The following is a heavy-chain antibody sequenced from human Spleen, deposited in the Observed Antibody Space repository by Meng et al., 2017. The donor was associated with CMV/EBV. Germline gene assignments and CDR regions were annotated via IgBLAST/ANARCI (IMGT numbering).Heavy chain of an antibody. CDR3: AREGCSSTSCTTLDY. CDR1: GFTFSSYA. Sequence: GESLKISCAASGFTFSSYAMSWVRQAPGKGLEWISSISTSSITIYYADSVKGRFTISRDNAKNSLFLQMNSLRAEDTAVYYCAREGCSSTSCTTLDYWGQGAQVTVSS. J-gene: IGHJ4*02. CDR2: ISTSSITI. D-gene: IGHD2-2*01. V-gene: IGHV3-48*04.